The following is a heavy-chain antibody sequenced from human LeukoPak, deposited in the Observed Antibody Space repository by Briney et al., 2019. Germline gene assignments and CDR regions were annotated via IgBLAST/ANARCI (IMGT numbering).Heavy chain of an antibody. D-gene: IGHD3-3*01. CDR2: ISDSDDNT. CDR1: GFTFSDYY. Sequence: RSGGSLRLSCAASGFTFSDYYMNWVRQAPGKGLEWVSGISDSDDNTHYADSVKGRFTISRDNSKNTLYLHTNSLRAEDTAVYYCAKGGLRFGFDSWGQGTLVTVSS. V-gene: IGHV3-23*01. J-gene: IGHJ4*02. CDR3: AKGGLRFGFDS.